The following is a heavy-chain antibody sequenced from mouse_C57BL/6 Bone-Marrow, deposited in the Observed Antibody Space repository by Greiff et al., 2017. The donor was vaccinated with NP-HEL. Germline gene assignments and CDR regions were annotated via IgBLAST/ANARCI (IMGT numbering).Heavy chain of an antibody. CDR2: IYPRSGNT. Sequence: QVQLQQSGAELARPGASVKLSCKASGYTFTSYGISWVKQRTGQGLEWIGEIYPRSGNTYYNEKFKGKATLTADKSSSTAYMELRSLTSEDAAVYFCARGSTTVVATGYFDYWGQGTTLTVSS. J-gene: IGHJ2*01. D-gene: IGHD1-1*01. V-gene: IGHV1-81*01. CDR3: ARGSTTVVATGYFDY. CDR1: GYTFTSYG.